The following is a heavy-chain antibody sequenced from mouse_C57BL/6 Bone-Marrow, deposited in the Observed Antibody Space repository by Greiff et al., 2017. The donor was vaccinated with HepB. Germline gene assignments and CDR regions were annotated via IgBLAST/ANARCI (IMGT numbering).Heavy chain of an antibody. Sequence: EVKVVDSGGGLVQSGRSLRLSCATSGFTFSDFYMEWVRQAPGKGLEWIAASRNKANDYTTEYSASVKGRFIVSRDTSQSILYLQMNALRAEDTAIYYCARDASYYYGHWYFDGWGTGTTVTVSS. CDR3: ARDASYYYGHWYFDG. V-gene: IGHV7-1*01. CDR2: SRNKANDYTT. CDR1: GFTFSDFY. D-gene: IGHD1-1*01. J-gene: IGHJ1*03.